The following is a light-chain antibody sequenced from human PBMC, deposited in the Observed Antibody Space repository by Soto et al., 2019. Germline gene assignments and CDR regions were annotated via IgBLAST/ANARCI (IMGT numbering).Light chain of an antibody. V-gene: IGLV1-40*01. CDR3: QSYDSSLSGYV. CDR1: SSNIGAGYD. CDR2: DDN. J-gene: IGLJ1*01. Sequence: QSVLTQPPSVSGAPGQRVTISCTGSSSNIGAGYDLHWYQQLPGTAPKLLIYDDNNRPSGVPDRFSGSKSGTSASLAITGLQAEDEADYYCQSYDSSLSGYVFGTGTKGTVL.